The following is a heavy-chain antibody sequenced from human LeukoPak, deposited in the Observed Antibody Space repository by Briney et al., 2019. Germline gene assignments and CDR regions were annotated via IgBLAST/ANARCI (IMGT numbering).Heavy chain of an antibody. CDR3: ARDLGGWGSDYLDY. CDR2: ISPNSGAT. D-gene: IGHD7-27*01. J-gene: IGHJ4*02. V-gene: IGHV1-2*06. CDR1: GYTFTDYY. Sequence: ASVKVSCKASGYTFTDYYVQWGRLVTGQWLEWMGRISPNSGATNYAETFGGRVTMARDKSINTVYMEMGSVRSDDTAVYYCARDLGGWGSDYLDYWGQGTLVTVSS.